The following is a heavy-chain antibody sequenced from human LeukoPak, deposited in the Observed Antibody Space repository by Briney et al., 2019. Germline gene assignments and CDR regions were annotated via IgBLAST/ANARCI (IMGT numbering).Heavy chain of an antibody. J-gene: IGHJ4*02. V-gene: IGHV4-31*02. D-gene: IGHD4-17*01. CDR2: ISYSGST. Sequence: PSETLSLTCIVSGFSIRSSGYYWSWIRQHPTKGLEWIGYISYSGSTYYNPSLKSRVSISVDTSKSHFSLRLTSVTAADTAVYYCARVTTVTTFDYWGQGTLVTVSS. CDR1: GFSIRSSGYY. CDR3: ARVTTVTTFDY.